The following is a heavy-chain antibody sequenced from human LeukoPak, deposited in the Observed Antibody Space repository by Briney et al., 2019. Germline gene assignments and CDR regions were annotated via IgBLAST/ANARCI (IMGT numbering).Heavy chain of an antibody. CDR3: ARSNQADDY. V-gene: IGHV3-74*01. CDR1: GFTFSSYW. D-gene: IGHD1-14*01. J-gene: IGHJ4*02. Sequence: GRYLRLSCAASGFTFSSYWMHWLRQVQGKGLVWVARINPGGSSITYADSVKGRFTISRDNAKNTLYLQMDSLRAEDTGVYYCARSNQADDYWGQGTLVTVSS. CDR2: INPGGSSI.